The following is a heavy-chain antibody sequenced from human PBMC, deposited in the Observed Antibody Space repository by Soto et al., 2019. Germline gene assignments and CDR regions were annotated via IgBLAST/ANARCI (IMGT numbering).Heavy chain of an antibody. Sequence: QLQLQESGPGLVKPSETLSLTCTVSGGSISSSSYYWGWIRQPPGKGLEWIGSIYYSGSTYYNPSLKSRVTIAVDTSKNRVSLKLSAVTAADSAVYYCARHDRRRSGVPSAKSRGAFDYWGQGTLVTVSS. D-gene: IGHD2-2*01. CDR2: IYYSGST. V-gene: IGHV4-39*01. J-gene: IGHJ4*02. CDR1: GGSISSSSYY. CDR3: ARHDRRRSGVPSAKSRGAFDY.